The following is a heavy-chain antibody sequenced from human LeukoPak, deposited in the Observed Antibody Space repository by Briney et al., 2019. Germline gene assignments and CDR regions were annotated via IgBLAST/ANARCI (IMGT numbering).Heavy chain of an antibody. CDR2: ISYDGSNK. Sequence: PGRSLRLSCAASGFTFSSYAMHWVRQAPGKGLEWVAVISYDGSNKYYADSVKGRFTISRDNSKNTLYLQMNSLRAEDTAVYYCVMGCYFDYWGQGTLVTVSS. V-gene: IGHV3-30-3*01. CDR1: GFTFSSYA. CDR3: VMGCYFDY. J-gene: IGHJ4*02. D-gene: IGHD3-10*01.